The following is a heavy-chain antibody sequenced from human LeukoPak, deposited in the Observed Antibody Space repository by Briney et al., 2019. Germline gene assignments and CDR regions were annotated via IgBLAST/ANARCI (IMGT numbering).Heavy chain of an antibody. CDR3: AKGDDSSGYYGHYDY. CDR2: ISGSGGST. V-gene: IGHV3-23*01. J-gene: IGHJ4*02. D-gene: IGHD3-22*01. Sequence: PGGSLRLSCAASGFTFSSYAMSWVRQAPGKGLEWVSAISGSGGSTYCADSVKGRFTISRDNSKNTLYLQMNSLRAEDTAVYCCAKGDDSSGYYGHYDYWGQGTLVTVSS. CDR1: GFTFSSYA.